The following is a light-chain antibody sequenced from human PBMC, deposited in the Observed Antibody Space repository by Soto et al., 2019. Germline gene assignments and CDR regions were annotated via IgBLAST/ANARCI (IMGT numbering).Light chain of an antibody. CDR2: DAS. V-gene: IGKV1-5*01. Sequence: IQMTQSPSTLSASVGDTVTITCRASQSISRWLAWHQQKPGKAPRLLIYDASNLQSGVPSRFSGSGSGTEFTLTITSLQPEDFATYYCQQYNDYSGMFGQGTKVDIK. J-gene: IGKJ1*01. CDR1: QSISRW. CDR3: QQYNDYSGM.